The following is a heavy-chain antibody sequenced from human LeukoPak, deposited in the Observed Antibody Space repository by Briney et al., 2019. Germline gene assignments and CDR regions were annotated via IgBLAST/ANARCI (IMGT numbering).Heavy chain of an antibody. J-gene: IGHJ5*02. D-gene: IGHD5-12*01. CDR2: INHSGSN. CDR3: ARDLVAKWRNSFAR. CDR1: GGSFSGYY. Sequence: SETLSLTCTVYGGSFSGYYWSWIRQSPGKGLEWIGEINHSGSNNYNPSLKSRVTIPVDTSKNKFSLKLSSVPAADTAVYYCARDLVAKWRNSFARSGQGTLVTVPS. V-gene: IGHV4-34*01.